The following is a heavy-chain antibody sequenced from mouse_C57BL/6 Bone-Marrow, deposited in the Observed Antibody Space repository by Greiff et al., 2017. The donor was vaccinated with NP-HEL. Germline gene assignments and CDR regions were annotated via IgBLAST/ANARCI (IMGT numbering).Heavy chain of an antibody. V-gene: IGHV1-15*01. J-gene: IGHJ2*01. CDR3: TRGKLLRSPFDY. Sequence: VQLQQSGAELVRPGASVTLSCKASGYTFTDYEMHWVKQTPVHGLAWIGAIDPETGGTAYNQKFKGKAILTADKSSSTAYMELRSLTSEDSAVYYCTRGKLLRSPFDYWGQGTTLTVSS. CDR2: IDPETGGT. D-gene: IGHD1-1*01. CDR1: GYTFTDYE.